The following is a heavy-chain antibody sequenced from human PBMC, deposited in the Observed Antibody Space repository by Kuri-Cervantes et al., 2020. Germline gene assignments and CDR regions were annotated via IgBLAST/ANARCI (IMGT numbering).Heavy chain of an antibody. V-gene: IGHV3-15*01. CDR3: AKESARSWYSGWFDP. Sequence: WIRQPPGKGLEWVGRIKSKTDGGTTDYAAPVKGRFTISRDDSSNTLFLEMNSLRAEDTAVYYCAKESARSWYSGWFDPWGQGTLVTVSS. CDR2: IKSKTDGGTT. D-gene: IGHD6-13*01. J-gene: IGHJ5*02.